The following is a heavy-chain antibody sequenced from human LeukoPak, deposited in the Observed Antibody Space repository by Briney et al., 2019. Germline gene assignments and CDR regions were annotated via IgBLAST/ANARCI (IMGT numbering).Heavy chain of an antibody. Sequence: PGGSLRLSCAASGFTFSSYSVNWVRQAPGKGLEWGSCISITSTYIYYADSVKARFTISRDNAKSSLYLQMNSLRAEDTAVYYCARDVHSDYDYYAMDVWGQGTTVTVSS. CDR1: GFTFSSYS. CDR3: ARDVHSDYDYYAMDV. CDR2: ISITSTYI. J-gene: IGHJ6*02. D-gene: IGHD4-11*01. V-gene: IGHV3-21*01.